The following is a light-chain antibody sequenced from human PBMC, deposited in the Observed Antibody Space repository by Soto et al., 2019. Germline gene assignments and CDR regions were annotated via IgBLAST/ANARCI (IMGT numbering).Light chain of an antibody. V-gene: IGLV2-23*02. J-gene: IGLJ2*01. CDR1: SSDVGSYDF. CDR3: CSYAGSVV. CDR2: EVS. Sequence: QSALTQPASVSGSPGQSITISCTGTSSDVGSYDFVSWYQQYPDKAPKLMIYEVSKRPSGVSNRFSGSKSGNTASLTISGLQAEDEADYYCCSYAGSVVFGGGTKLTVL.